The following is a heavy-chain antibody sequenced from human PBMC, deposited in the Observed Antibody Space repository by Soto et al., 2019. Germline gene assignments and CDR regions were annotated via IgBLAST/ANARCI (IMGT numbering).Heavy chain of an antibody. CDR3: ATAQYDHIWGSYRYTRDAFDI. CDR2: FDPEDGET. CDR1: GYTLTELS. V-gene: IGHV1-24*01. J-gene: IGHJ3*02. D-gene: IGHD3-16*02. Sequence: ASVKVSCKVSGYTLTELSMHWVREAPGKGLEWMGGFDPEDGETIYAQKFQGRVTMTEDTSTDTAYMELSSLRSEDTAVYYCATAQYDHIWGSYRYTRDAFDIWGQGTMVPVSS.